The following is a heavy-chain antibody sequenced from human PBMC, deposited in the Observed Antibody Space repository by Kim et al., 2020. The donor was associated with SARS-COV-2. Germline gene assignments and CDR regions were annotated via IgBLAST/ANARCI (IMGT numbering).Heavy chain of an antibody. CDR1: GFTFSNYA. CDR2: ISYDGSNK. D-gene: IGHD6-19*01. V-gene: IGHV3-30-3*01. CDR3: ASDYLLGSGFDY. Sequence: AGSLRLSCAASGFTFSNYAMHWVRQAPGKGLEWVALISYDGSNKYYADSVKGRFTISRDNSKNTLFLQMNSLRAEDTAVYYCASDYLLGSGFDYWGQGTLVTVSS. J-gene: IGHJ4*02.